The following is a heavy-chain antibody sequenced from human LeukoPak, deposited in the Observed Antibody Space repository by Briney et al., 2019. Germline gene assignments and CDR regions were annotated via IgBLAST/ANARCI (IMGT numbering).Heavy chain of an antibody. CDR3: ARISLTGYGPISGFFDY. CDR1: GGLICRYY. CDR2: LYYSGCT. J-gene: IGHJ4*02. Sequence: KTSDTLSLMCTVSGGLICRYYWIWLRQSRGEGREWIGYLYYSGCTRLSPSLKSPITTSVATSKNQLSLKLHSVTAADTAVYYCARISLTGYGPISGFFDYWGQGTLVTVSS. D-gene: IGHD3-9*01. V-gene: IGHV4-59*07.